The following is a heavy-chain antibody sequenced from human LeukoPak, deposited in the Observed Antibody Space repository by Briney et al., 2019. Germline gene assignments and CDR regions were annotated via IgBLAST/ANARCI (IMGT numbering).Heavy chain of an antibody. CDR2: ISYDGSNK. CDR3: ARGPLRGYSYGHFDY. D-gene: IGHD5-18*01. Sequence: GGSLRLSCAASGFTFSSYAMHWVRQAPGKGLEWVAVISYDGSNKYYAGSVKGRFTISRDNSKNTLYLQMNSLRAEDTAVYYCARGPLRGYSYGHFDYWGQGTLVTVSS. CDR1: GFTFSSYA. J-gene: IGHJ4*02. V-gene: IGHV3-30-3*01.